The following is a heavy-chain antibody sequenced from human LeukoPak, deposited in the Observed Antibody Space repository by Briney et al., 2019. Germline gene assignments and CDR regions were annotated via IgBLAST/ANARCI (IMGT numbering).Heavy chain of an antibody. CDR2: IYYSGST. V-gene: IGHV4-39*01. D-gene: IGHD6-13*01. CDR3: ARLHSTHSSNS. Sequence: SETLSLTCTVSGGSISSSSYYWGWIRQPPGKGLEWIGSIYYSGSTYYNPSLKSRVTISVDTSKNQFSLKLSSVTAADTAVYYCARLHSTHSSNSWGQGTLVTVSS. J-gene: IGHJ4*02. CDR1: GGSISSSSYY.